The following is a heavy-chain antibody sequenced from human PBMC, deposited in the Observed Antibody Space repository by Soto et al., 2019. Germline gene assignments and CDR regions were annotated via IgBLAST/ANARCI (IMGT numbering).Heavy chain of an antibody. CDR1: GGSISSYY. D-gene: IGHD3-22*01. CDR3: ARARRTYYYDSSGYPDAFDI. V-gene: IGHV4-59*01. CDR2: IYYSGST. J-gene: IGHJ3*02. Sequence: SETLSLTCTVSGGSISSYYWSWIRQPPGKGLEWIGYIYYSGSTNYNPSLKSRVTISVDTSKNQFSLKLSSVTAADTAVYYCARARRTYYYDSSGYPDAFDIWGQGTMVTVSS.